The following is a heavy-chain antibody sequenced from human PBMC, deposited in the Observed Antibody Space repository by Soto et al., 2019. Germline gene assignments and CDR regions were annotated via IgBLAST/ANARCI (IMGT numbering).Heavy chain of an antibody. CDR2: IYYSGST. Sequence: SETLSLTRTVCGGYLSSSRYYWGWISPPPGKGLEWIGSIYYSGSTYYNPSLKSRVTISVDTSKNQFSLKLSSVTAADTAVYYCATQSVVRGVITLFDPWGQGTLVTVSS. CDR3: ATQSVVRGVITLFDP. CDR1: GGYLSSSRYY. J-gene: IGHJ5*02. D-gene: IGHD3-10*01. V-gene: IGHV4-39*01.